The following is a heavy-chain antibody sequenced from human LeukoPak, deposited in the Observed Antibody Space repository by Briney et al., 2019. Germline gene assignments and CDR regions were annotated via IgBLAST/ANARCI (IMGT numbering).Heavy chain of an antibody. CDR2: INHSGST. Sequence: SETLSLTCAVYGGSFSGYYWSWIRQPPGKGLEWIGEINHSGSTNYNPSLKSRVTISVDTSKNQFSLKLSSVTAADTAVYYCARGVDTAMASEFDYWGQGTLVTVSS. CDR3: ARGVDTAMASEFDY. V-gene: IGHV4-34*01. CDR1: GGSFSGYY. D-gene: IGHD5-18*01. J-gene: IGHJ4*02.